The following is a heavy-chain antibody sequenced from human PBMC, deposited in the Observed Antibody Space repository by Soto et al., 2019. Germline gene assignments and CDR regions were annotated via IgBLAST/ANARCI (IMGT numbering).Heavy chain of an antibody. CDR3: ARDSRPADGPIPYYYGMDP. J-gene: IGHJ6*02. V-gene: IGHV1-69*13. CDR1: VCTFSSYA. Sequence: SVNVSCKSSVCTFSSYAISWLRQAPGQGLEWMGGIIPIFGTANYAQKFQGRVTITADESTSTAYMELSSLRSEDTAVYYCARDSRPADGPIPYYYGMDPWGPGTTVTVSS. CDR2: IIPIFGTA. D-gene: IGHD6-6*01.